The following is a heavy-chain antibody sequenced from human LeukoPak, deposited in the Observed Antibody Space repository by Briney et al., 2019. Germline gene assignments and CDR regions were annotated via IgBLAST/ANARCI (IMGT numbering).Heavy chain of an antibody. D-gene: IGHD3-10*01. V-gene: IGHV1-69*04. CDR1: GGTFSSYA. Sequence: SLKVSCKASGGTFSSYAISWVRQAPGQGLEWMGRIIPILGIANYAQKFQGRVTITADKSTSTAYKELSSLRSEDTAVYYCALGLDGSGSYYYFDYWGQGTLVTVSS. CDR2: IIPILGIA. J-gene: IGHJ4*02. CDR3: ALGLDGSGSYYYFDY.